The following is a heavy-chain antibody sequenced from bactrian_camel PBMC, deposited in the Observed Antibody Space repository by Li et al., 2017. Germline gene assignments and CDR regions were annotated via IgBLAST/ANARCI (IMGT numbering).Heavy chain of an antibody. V-gene: IGHV3S31*01. CDR2: INIGSHNS. D-gene: IGHD3*01. J-gene: IGHJ4*01. Sequence: QLVESGGGLVPPGGSLTLSCAASGFLFSIYTMNWVRQAPGKGPEWIAGINIGSHNSDYADSVKGRFAISRDDAANTLYLQMNSSKTEDTAMYYCAIGQFECSRWVRFNVGAYNYWGQGTQVTVS. CDR1: GFLFSIYT. CDR3: AIGQFECSRWVRFNVGAYNY.